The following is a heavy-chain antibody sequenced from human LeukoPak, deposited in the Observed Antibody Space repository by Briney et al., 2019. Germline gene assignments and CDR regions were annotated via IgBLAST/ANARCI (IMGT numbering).Heavy chain of an antibody. CDR2: ILYDGRNE. J-gene: IGHJ4*02. Sequence: GGSLRLSCAASGFTFSSYGMHWVRQAPGKGLEWVALILYDGRNEYYADSVKGRFTISRDNSENTMSLQMNNLRREDTAVYYCAKEGDDYVWGSYRHTGFDYWGQGIQVTVSS. CDR1: GFTFSSYG. V-gene: IGHV3-30*18. CDR3: AKEGDDYVWGSYRHTGFDY. D-gene: IGHD3-16*02.